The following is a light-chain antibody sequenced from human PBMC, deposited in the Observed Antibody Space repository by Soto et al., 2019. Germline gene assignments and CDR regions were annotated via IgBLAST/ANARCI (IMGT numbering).Light chain of an antibody. CDR3: ATWADSLNGVV. CDR1: NSDIGSHS. J-gene: IGLJ2*01. Sequence: QSVLTQPPSTSGTPGQTITISCSGSNSDIGSHSVDWYQQFPVRTPRLLINSHDQRPSGVPDRFSGSKSGTSATLAISGLRPEDEADYYCATWADSLNGVVFGGGTKLTVL. CDR2: SHD. V-gene: IGLV1-44*01.